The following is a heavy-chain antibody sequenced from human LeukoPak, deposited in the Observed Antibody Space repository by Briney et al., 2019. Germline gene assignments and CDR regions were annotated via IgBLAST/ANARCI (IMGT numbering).Heavy chain of an antibody. CDR3: AALGSITIPYNWFDP. CDR2: ISSSGSTI. V-gene: IGHV3-48*03. Sequence: GGSLRLSCAASGFTFSSYEMNWVRQAPGKGLEWVSYISSSGSTIYYADSVKGRFTISRDNAKNSLYLQMNSLRAEDTAVYYCAALGSITIPYNWFDPWGQGTLVTVSS. D-gene: IGHD3-9*01. CDR1: GFTFSSYE. J-gene: IGHJ5*02.